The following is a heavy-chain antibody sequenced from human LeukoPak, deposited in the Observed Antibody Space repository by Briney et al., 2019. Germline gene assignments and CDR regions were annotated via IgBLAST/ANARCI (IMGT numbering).Heavy chain of an antibody. CDR3: ARGLLWFGHAIPLDY. CDR2: ISSSSSYI. V-gene: IGHV3-21*04. CDR1: GFTFSSYC. J-gene: IGHJ4*02. Sequence: GGSLRLSCAASGFTFSSYCMNWVRQAPGKGLEWVSSISSSSSYIYYADSVKGRFTISRDNSKNTLYLQMNSLRAEDTAVYYCARGLLWFGHAIPLDYWGQGTLVTVSS. D-gene: IGHD3-10*01.